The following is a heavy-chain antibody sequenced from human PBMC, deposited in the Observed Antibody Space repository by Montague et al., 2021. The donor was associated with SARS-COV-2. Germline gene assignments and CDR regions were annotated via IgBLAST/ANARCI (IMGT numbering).Heavy chain of an antibody. CDR1: SGSVSSDY. CDR2: IYSSGST. V-gene: IGHV4-59*02. D-gene: IGHD5-24*01. Sequence: SETLSLTCTVSSGSVSSDYWSWIRQPPGKGLEWIGYIYSSGSTSYNPSLKSRVTISLDTPKNQFSLRLSSVTAADTAVYYCARTGDAYTRYYFDYWGQGTLVTVSS. CDR3: ARTGDAYTRYYFDY. J-gene: IGHJ4*02.